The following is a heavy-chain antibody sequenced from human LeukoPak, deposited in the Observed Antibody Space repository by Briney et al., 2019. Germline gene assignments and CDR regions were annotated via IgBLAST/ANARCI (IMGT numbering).Heavy chain of an antibody. Sequence: PGGSLRLSCAASGFTFSSYGMHWVRQAPGKGLEWVAVIWYDGSNKYYADSVKGRFTISRDNSKNTLYLQMNSLRAEDTAVYYCARARIDYYGSGSPLDYYGMDVWGQGTTVTVSS. CDR2: IWYDGSNK. CDR1: GFTFSSYG. D-gene: IGHD3-10*01. J-gene: IGHJ6*02. V-gene: IGHV3-33*01. CDR3: ARARIDYYGSGSPLDYYGMDV.